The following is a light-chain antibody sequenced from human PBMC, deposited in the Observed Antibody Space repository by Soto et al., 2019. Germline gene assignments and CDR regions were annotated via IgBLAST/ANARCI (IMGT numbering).Light chain of an antibody. CDR2: GAF. V-gene: IGKV3-11*01. Sequence: EIVLTQSPATLSLSPGERATLSCRASPSVTNCLSWYQQKPGQAPRLLISGAFNRASGIPARFSGSGSQTDFTITISSLEPEDFAVYCSQQRNIWPPVTFGQGARLEIK. J-gene: IGKJ5*01. CDR1: PSVTNC. CDR3: QQRNIWPPVT.